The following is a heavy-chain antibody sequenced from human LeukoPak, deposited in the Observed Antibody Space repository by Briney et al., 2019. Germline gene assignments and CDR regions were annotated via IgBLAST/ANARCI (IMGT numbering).Heavy chain of an antibody. CDR1: GGSFSGYY. CDR3: VRGYGSGSYWNY. J-gene: IGHJ4*02. V-gene: IGHV4-34*01. D-gene: IGHD3-10*01. Sequence: SETLSLTCAVYGGSFSGYYWSWIRQPPGKGLEWIGEVERSGSTNYNPSLKGRVTISVDTSKKQFSLKLTSVTAADTAVYYCVRGYGSGSYWNYWGQGTLVTVSS. CDR2: VERSGST.